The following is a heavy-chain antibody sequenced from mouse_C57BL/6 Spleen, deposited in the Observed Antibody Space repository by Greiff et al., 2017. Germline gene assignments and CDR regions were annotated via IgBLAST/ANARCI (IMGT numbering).Heavy chain of an antibody. D-gene: IGHD2-4*01. CDR1: GYTFTSYW. Sequence: VQLQQSGTVLARPGASVKMSCKTSGYTFTSYWMNWVKQRPGQGLEWIGALYPGNSDTSYNQKFKGKAKLTAVTSASPAYLELSSLTNEDSAVYSSIYYDYDDVAYWGQGTLVTVSA. CDR2: LYPGNSDT. V-gene: IGHV1-5*01. CDR3: IYYDYDDVAY. J-gene: IGHJ3*01.